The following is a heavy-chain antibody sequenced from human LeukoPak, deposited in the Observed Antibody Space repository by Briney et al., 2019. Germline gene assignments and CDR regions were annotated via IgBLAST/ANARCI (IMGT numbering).Heavy chain of an antibody. Sequence: GGSLRLSCAASGFSVSSHFMNWVRQAPGKGLEWVSAISGSGDRTYYADSVKGRFTISRDNSKNTLYLQMNSLRAEDTAVYYCAKEAYYDSSGTNSYYYDYWGQGTLVTVSS. J-gene: IGHJ4*02. CDR2: ISGSGDRT. V-gene: IGHV3-23*01. D-gene: IGHD3-22*01. CDR1: GFSVSSHF. CDR3: AKEAYYDSSGTNSYYYDY.